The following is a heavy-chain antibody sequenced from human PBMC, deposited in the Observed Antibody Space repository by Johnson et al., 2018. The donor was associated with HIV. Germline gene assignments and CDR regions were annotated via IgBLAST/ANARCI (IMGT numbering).Heavy chain of an antibody. D-gene: IGHD2-21*01. J-gene: IGHJ3*02. CDR3: ARDWVIGDAFDI. CDR1: GFTFSSYG. CDR2: IRYDGSNK. V-gene: IGHV3-30*02. Sequence: HVQLVESGGGVVRPGGSLRLSCAASGFTFSSYGMHWVRQAPGKGLEWVAFIRYDGSNKYYADSVKGRFTISRDNSKNTLYLQMNSLRAEDTAVYYCARDWVIGDAFDIWGQGTKVTVSS.